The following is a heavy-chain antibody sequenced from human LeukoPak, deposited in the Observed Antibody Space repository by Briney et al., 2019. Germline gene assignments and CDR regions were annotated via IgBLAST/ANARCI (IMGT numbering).Heavy chain of an antibody. CDR1: GDSVSSNSAT. V-gene: IGHV6-1*01. CDR3: ARVWGSSGNWFDP. D-gene: IGHD1-26*01. J-gene: IGHJ5*02. Sequence: SQTLSLTCAISGDSVSSNSATWNWIRQSPSRGLEWLGRTYYKSKWYNDYAVSVKSRITINPDTSKNQFSLQLSSVTPEDTAVHYCARVWGSSGNWFDPWGQGILVIVSS. CDR2: TYYKSKWYN.